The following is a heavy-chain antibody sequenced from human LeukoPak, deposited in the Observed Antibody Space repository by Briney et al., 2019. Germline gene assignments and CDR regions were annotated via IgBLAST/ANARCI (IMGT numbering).Heavy chain of an antibody. CDR2: TYPGDSDT. CDR3: ARHKGFSSAWYADY. V-gene: IGHV5-51*01. D-gene: IGHD6-19*01. CDR1: GYSFTNYW. Sequence: GESLKISCQGSGYSFTNYWIGWVRQMPGKGLEWMGSTYPGDSDTRYSQSFQRQVTISANNSLSTAYLQWSSLKASDTAIYYCARHKGFSSAWYADYWGQGTLVTVAS. J-gene: IGHJ4*02.